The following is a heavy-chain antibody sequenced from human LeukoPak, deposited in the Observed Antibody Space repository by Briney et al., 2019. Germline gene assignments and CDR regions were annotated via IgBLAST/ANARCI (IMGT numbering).Heavy chain of an antibody. J-gene: IGHJ5*02. CDR2: IYTSGST. CDR1: GGSISSYY. D-gene: IGHD2-2*01. Sequence: SETLSLTCTVSGGSISSYYWSWIRQPAGKGLEWIGRIYTSGSTNYNPSLKSRVTMSVDTSKSQFSLKLSSVTAADTAVYYCARDQCSSTSCYRYNWFDPWGQGTLVTVSS. CDR3: ARDQCSSTSCYRYNWFDP. V-gene: IGHV4-4*07.